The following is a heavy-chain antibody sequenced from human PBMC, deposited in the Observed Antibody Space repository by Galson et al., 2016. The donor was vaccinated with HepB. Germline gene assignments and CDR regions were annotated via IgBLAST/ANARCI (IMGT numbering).Heavy chain of an antibody. J-gene: IGHJ4*02. CDR1: GFPFINAW. CDR2: IRSKTDGGTT. V-gene: IGHV3-15*01. CDR3: TPDNVWAESTIAAAAAS. Sequence: SLRLSCATSGFPFINAWMNWVRQAPGKGLEWVGRIRSKTDGGTTHYAAPVNGRFTIARDDSKNRLYLQMSSLKTEDTAIYYCTPDNVWAESTIAAAAASGGQGTLVTVSS. D-gene: IGHD6-13*01.